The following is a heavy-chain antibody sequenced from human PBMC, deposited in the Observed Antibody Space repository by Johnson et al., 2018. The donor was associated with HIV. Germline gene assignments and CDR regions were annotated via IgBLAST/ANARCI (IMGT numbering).Heavy chain of an antibody. J-gene: IGHJ3*01. CDR3: TTDLIVVIPIGAFDV. CDR1: GFTFSNVW. Sequence: VQLVESGGGLVKPGGSLRLSCAASGFTFSNVWMSWVRQAPGKGLEWVGRIKSKTDGGTTDFAAPVNGRFSISRDDSKNTLYLQMNSLKTEDTAVYYCTTDLIVVIPIGAFDVWGQGTMVTVSS. V-gene: IGHV3-15*01. CDR2: IKSKTDGGTT. D-gene: IGHD3-22*01.